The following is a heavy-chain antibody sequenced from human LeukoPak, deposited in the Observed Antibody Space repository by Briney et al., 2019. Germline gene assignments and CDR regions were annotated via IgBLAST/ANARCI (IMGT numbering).Heavy chain of an antibody. CDR1: GGSISSNNW. V-gene: IGHV4-4*02. CDR3: ARDRIAAAAYTYYYYGMDV. J-gene: IGHJ6*02. D-gene: IGHD6-13*01. CDR2: IYHSGTT. Sequence: PSGTLSLTCAVSGGSISSNNWWTWVRQPPGKGLEWIGEIYHSGTTNYNPSVKSRVTISVDTSKNQFSLKLSSVTAADTAVYYCARDRIAAAAYTYYYYGMDVWGQGTTVTVSS.